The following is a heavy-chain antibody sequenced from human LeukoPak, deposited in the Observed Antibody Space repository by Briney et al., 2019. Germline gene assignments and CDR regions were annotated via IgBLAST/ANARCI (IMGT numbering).Heavy chain of an antibody. CDR3: AKAYYYGSGSYLHWFDP. CDR2: ISSSSSYI. Sequence: GGSLRLSCAASGFTFSSYSMNWVRQAPGKGLEWVSSISSSSSYIYYADSVKGRFTISRDNAKNSLYLQMNSLRTEDTALYYCAKAYYYGSGSYLHWFDPWGQGTLVTVSS. CDR1: GFTFSSYS. J-gene: IGHJ5*02. D-gene: IGHD3-10*01. V-gene: IGHV3-21*04.